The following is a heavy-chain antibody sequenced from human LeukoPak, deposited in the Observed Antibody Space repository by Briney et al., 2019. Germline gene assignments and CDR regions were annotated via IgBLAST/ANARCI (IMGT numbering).Heavy chain of an antibody. V-gene: IGHV3-23*01. CDR2: ISGSGGST. CDR3: ARDLNDGFDY. CDR1: GFTFGSYA. D-gene: IGHD3-16*01. J-gene: IGHJ4*02. Sequence: GGSLRLSCAASGFTFGSYAMSWVRQAPGKGLEWVSGISGSGGSTYYADSVKGRFTISRDNSKNTLYLQMNSLRAEDTAVYYCARDLNDGFDYWGQGTLVTVSS.